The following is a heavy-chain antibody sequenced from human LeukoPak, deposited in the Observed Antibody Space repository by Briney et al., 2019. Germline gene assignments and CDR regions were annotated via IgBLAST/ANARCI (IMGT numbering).Heavy chain of an antibody. CDR1: GFTFSSYG. CDR3: AKAHDYGDLVLYYYYGMDV. Sequence: GGPLRLSCAASGFTFSSYGMHWVRQAPGKGLEWVAVISHDGSNKYYADSVKGRFTISRDNSKNTLYLQMNSLRAEDTAVYYCAKAHDYGDLVLYYYYGMDVWGQGTTVTVSS. CDR2: ISHDGSNK. D-gene: IGHD4-17*01. V-gene: IGHV3-30*18. J-gene: IGHJ6*02.